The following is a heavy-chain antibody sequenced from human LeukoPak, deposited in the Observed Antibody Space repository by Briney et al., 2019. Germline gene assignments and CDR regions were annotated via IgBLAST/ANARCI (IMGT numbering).Heavy chain of an antibody. CDR2: IWYDGSNK. CDR1: GFTFSSYG. D-gene: IGHD3-10*01. V-gene: IGHV3-33*01. Sequence: GGSLRLSCAASGFTFSSYGMHWVRQGPGKGLEWVAVIWYDGSNKYYADSVKGRFTISRDNSKNTLYLQMNSLRAEDTAVYYCARVGYGSGSYSNWFDPWGQGTLVTVSS. J-gene: IGHJ5*02. CDR3: ARVGYGSGSYSNWFDP.